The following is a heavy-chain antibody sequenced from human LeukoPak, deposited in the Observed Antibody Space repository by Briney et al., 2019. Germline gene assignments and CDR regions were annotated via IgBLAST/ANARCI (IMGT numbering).Heavy chain of an antibody. V-gene: IGHV4-4*07. D-gene: IGHD1-1*01. CDR1: NGSMRSYY. Sequence: SETLSLTCTVSNGSMRSYYWTWIRQPAGKGLEWVGRLFDTRKTYYNPSLTNRVTMSIDMSRNQFSLRMTSVTAADTAVYYCARDGPWKSDCWGQGTLVTVSS. CDR2: LFDTRKT. J-gene: IGHJ4*02. CDR3: ARDGPWKSDC.